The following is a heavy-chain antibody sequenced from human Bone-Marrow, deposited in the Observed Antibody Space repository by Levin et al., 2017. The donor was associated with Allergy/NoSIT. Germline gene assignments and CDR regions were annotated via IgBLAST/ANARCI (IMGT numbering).Heavy chain of an antibody. V-gene: IGHV3-23*01. D-gene: IGHD3-9*01. CDR1: GFRFSSYT. CDR2: ISGSGGRT. CDR3: AKELGAQEDHDFLTGLFDY. J-gene: IGHJ4*02. Sequence: PGESLKISCAGSGFRFSSYTMSWVRQAPGKGLEWVADISGSGGRTYYADSVKGRFTISRDNSKNTLYLQMNTLRDEDTAVYYCAKELGAQEDHDFLTGLFDYWGQGNLVTVSS.